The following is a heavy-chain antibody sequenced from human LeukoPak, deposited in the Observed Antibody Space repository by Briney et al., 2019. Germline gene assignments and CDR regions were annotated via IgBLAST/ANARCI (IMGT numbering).Heavy chain of an antibody. CDR1: GYTFTSYG. D-gene: IGHD2-15*01. CDR3: ARFKDCSGGSCYSGIYNWFDP. V-gene: IGHV1-18*01. CDR2: ISAYNGNT. J-gene: IGHJ5*02. Sequence: ASVKVSCKASGYTFTSYGISWVRQAPGQGLEWMGWISAYNGNTNYAQKLQGRVTMTTDTSTSTAYMELRSLRSDDTAVYYCARFKDCSGGSCYSGIYNWFDPWGQGTLVTVSS.